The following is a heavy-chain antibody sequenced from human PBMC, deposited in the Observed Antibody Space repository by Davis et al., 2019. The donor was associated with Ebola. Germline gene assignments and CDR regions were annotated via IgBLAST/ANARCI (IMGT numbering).Heavy chain of an antibody. J-gene: IGHJ4*02. CDR3: ARVDPIFGVVSGPLDY. V-gene: IGHV1-18*01. Sequence: AASVKVSCKASGYTFTSYGISWVRQAPGQGLEWMGWISAYNGNTNYAQKFQGRVTITADESTSTAYMELSSLRSEDTAVYYCARVDPIFGVVSGPLDYWGQGTLVTVSS. D-gene: IGHD3-3*01. CDR2: ISAYNGNT. CDR1: GYTFTSYG.